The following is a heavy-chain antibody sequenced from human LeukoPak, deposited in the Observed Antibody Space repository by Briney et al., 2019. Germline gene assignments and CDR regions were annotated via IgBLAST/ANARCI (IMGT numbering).Heavy chain of an antibody. Sequence: GASVKVSCKASGYTFTSYGISWVRPAPGQGLEWMGWISAYNGNTNYAQKLQGRVTMTTDASTSTADMELRSLRSDDTAVYYCARERYSSSWYSSSKIYYFDYWGQGTLVTVSS. CDR3: ARERYSSSWYSSSKIYYFDY. V-gene: IGHV1-18*01. CDR2: ISAYNGNT. J-gene: IGHJ4*02. D-gene: IGHD6-13*01. CDR1: GYTFTSYG.